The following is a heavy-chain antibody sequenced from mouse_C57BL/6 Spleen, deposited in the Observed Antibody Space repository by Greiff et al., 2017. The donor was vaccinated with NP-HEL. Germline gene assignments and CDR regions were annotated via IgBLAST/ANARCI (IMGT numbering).Heavy chain of an antibody. Sequence: QVQLQQSGAELVQPGASVKISCKASGYAFSSYWMNWVKQRPGKGLEWIGQIYPGDGDTNYNGKFKGKATLTADKSSSTAYMQLSSLTSEDSAVYFCARTTTVVAPDYWGQGTTLTVSS. CDR3: ARTTTVVAPDY. J-gene: IGHJ2*01. CDR2: IYPGDGDT. D-gene: IGHD1-1*01. V-gene: IGHV1-80*01. CDR1: GYAFSSYW.